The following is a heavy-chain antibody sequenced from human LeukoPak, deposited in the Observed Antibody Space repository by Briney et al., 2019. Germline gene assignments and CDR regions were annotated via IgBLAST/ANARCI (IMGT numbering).Heavy chain of an antibody. D-gene: IGHD6-13*01. V-gene: IGHV1-8*01. J-gene: IGHJ6*02. CDR2: MNPNSGNT. CDR3: ARVSSSWYPYYYYGMDV. Sequence: ASVKVSCKASGYTFTSYDINWVRQATGQGLEWMGWMNPNSGNTGYAQKFQGRVTMTRSTSISTAYMELSSLRSEDTAVYYCARVSSSWYPYYYYGMDVWGQGTTVTVSS. CDR1: GYTFTSYD.